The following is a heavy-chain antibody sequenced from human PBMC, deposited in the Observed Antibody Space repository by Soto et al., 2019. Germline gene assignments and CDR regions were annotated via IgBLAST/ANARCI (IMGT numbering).Heavy chain of an antibody. V-gene: IGHV4-59*01. J-gene: IGHJ4*02. CDR2: VHYSGST. D-gene: IGHD6-13*01. Sequence: SETLSLTCTVSGGSISDYYWSWIRQPPGKGLEWIGYVHYSGSTNYNPSLKSRVTISVDKSKNQFSLKLSSVTAADTAVYYCAREVRGSSTWYFDCWGQGTLVTVSS. CDR1: GGSISDYY. CDR3: AREVRGSSTWYFDC.